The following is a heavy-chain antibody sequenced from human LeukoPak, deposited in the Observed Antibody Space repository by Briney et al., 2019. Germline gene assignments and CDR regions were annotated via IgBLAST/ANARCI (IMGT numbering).Heavy chain of an antibody. Sequence: ASVEVSCKASGYTFTGYYMHWVRQAPGQGLEWMGWINPNSGGTNYAQKFQGRVTMTRDTSISTAYMELRSLRSDDTAVYYCARGYCSGGSCYFDYWGQGTLVTVSS. D-gene: IGHD2-15*01. J-gene: IGHJ4*02. V-gene: IGHV1-2*02. CDR2: INPNSGGT. CDR1: GYTFTGYY. CDR3: ARGYCSGGSCYFDY.